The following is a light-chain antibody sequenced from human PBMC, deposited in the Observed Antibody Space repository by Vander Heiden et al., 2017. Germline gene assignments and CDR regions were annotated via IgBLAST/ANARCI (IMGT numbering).Light chain of an antibody. J-gene: IGLJ3*02. CDR3: QSYASSRQV. CDR2: EDN. Sequence: FMLAQPHSVSESPGATVTISCTRSSGSSASAYVQWFQQRPGSPPSTVIYEDNTRLAGVPDRFSGSIDCSSTSASLTISGLKTEDEADYYCQSYASSRQVVGGGTKLTVL. V-gene: IGLV6-57*01. CDR1: SGSSASAY.